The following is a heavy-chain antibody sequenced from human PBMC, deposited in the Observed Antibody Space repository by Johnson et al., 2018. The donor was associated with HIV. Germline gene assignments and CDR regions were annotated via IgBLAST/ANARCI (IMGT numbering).Heavy chain of an antibody. Sequence: QMQLVESGGGVVQPGGSLRLSCAASGFTFSSYGMHWVRQAPGKGLEWVAFIRFDGSNKYYTDSVNGRFTISRDNSKNTLYLQMNSLRAEDTAVYYCATSQLARPPGVFDIWGQGTMVTVSS. CDR1: GFTFSSYG. D-gene: IGHD6-6*01. J-gene: IGHJ3*02. V-gene: IGHV3-30*02. CDR2: IRFDGSNK. CDR3: ATSQLARPPGVFDI.